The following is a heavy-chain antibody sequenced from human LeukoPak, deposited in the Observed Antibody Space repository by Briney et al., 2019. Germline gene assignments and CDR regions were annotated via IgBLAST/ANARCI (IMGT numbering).Heavy chain of an antibody. CDR2: IYYSGNT. CDR1: GDSISSSGSY. CDR3: ARHTYCSSTSCYYWPQVLYPFDY. J-gene: IGHJ4*02. D-gene: IGHD2-2*01. Sequence: SETLSLTCTVSGDSISSSGSYWGWLRQPPGKGLEWIGSIYYSGNTYHNPSLKSRVTISVDTSKNQFSLKLGSVTAADTAVYYCARHTYCSSTSCYYWPQVLYPFDYWGQGTLVTVSS. V-gene: IGHV4-39*01.